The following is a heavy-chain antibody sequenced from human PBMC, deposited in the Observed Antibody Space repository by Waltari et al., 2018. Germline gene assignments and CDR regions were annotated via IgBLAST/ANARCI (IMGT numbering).Heavy chain of an antibody. J-gene: IGHJ3*01. CDR3: ATYIGASVGTAAFDV. CDR1: GVSITSNRHY. D-gene: IGHD5-12*01. V-gene: IGHV4-39*01. Sequence: QLQLQESGPGLVKPSETLSLTCSVSGVSITSNRHYWGWIRQPPGQGLEWIGTMSYTGATYSSPSRQGRVTISRDTSKNQLSLKLGSVTAADTAVYYCATYIGASVGTAAFDVWGQGTMVTVSS. CDR2: MSYTGAT.